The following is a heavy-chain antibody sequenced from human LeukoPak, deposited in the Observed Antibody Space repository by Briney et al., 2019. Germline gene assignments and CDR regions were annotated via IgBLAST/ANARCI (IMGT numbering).Heavy chain of an antibody. Sequence: GGSLRLSCAASGFTFSSYGMHWVRQAPGKGLVWVSRITKDGSDTVYADSVRGRFTISRDNAKSTLYLQINSLRAEDTAVYYCARDGVSTVDFDYWGQGTLVTVSS. CDR3: ARDGVSTVDFDY. J-gene: IGHJ4*02. V-gene: IGHV3-74*01. CDR2: ITKDGSDT. CDR1: GFTFSSYG. D-gene: IGHD1-14*01.